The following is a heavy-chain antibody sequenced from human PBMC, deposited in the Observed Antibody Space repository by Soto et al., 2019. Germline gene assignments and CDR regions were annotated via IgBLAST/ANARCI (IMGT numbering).Heavy chain of an antibody. CDR3: ARDDCTGGSCSRPTYFYGMDV. J-gene: IGHJ6*02. D-gene: IGHD2-15*01. V-gene: IGHV1-18*04. CDR2: ISGNNGDT. Sequence: QVHLMQSGAEVKKPGASVKVSCKASGYTFRNYGISWVRQAPGQGLEWMGWISGNNGDTEYAQKVQGRVTKTTDSPGTAYRELRRLRSDETAVYFCARDDCTGGSCSRPTYFYGMDVWGQGATGTVSS. CDR1: GYTFRNYG.